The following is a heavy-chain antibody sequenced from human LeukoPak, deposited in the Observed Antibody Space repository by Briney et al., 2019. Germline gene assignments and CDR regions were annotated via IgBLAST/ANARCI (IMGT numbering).Heavy chain of an antibody. CDR3: ARTPCCCSSGSCYSGSFDY. CDR2: IRYDGSNK. V-gene: IGHV3-33*01. CDR1: GFTFSSYG. Sequence: PGRSLRLSCAASGFTFSSYGMHWVRQAPGKGLEWVAVIRYDGSNKYYADSVKGRFTISRDNSKNTLYLQMNSLRAEDTAVYYCARTPCCCSSGSCYSGSFDYWGQGTLVTVSS. D-gene: IGHD2-15*01. J-gene: IGHJ4*02.